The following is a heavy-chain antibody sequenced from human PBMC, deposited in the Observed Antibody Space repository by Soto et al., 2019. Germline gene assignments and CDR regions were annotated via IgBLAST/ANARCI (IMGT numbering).Heavy chain of an antibody. CDR3: ARHWGSNWYLRYFDY. CDR1: GFTFSSYA. CDR2: ISYDVSNK. V-gene: IGHV3-30-3*01. D-gene: IGHD6-13*01. J-gene: IGHJ4*02. Sequence: QVQLVESGGGVVQPGTSLRLSCAASGFTFSSYAMHWVRQAPGKGLEWVALISYDVSNKYYADSVKGRFTISRDNSKNTLYLQMNSLRAEDTAVYYCARHWGSNWYLRYFDYWGQGTLVTVSS.